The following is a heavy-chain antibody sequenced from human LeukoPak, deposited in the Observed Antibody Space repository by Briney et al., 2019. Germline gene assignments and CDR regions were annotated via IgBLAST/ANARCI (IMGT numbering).Heavy chain of an antibody. Sequence: SETLSLTCTVSGGSISSGGYYWSWIRQHPGKGLEWIGYIYYSGSTYYNPSLKSRVTISVDTSKNHSSLTLTSVTAADTAVYYCATTRYSGSYSFDYWGQGTLVTVSS. D-gene: IGHD1-26*01. V-gene: IGHV4-31*03. CDR2: IYYSGST. J-gene: IGHJ4*02. CDR1: GGSISSGGYY. CDR3: ATTRYSGSYSFDY.